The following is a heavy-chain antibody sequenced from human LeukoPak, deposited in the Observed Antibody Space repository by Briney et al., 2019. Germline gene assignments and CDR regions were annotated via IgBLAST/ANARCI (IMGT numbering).Heavy chain of an antibody. Sequence: SETLSLTCTVSGGPVSSGSYYWSWIRQPPGKGLEWIGYIYYSGSTNYNPSLKSRVTISVDTSKNQFSLKLSSVTAADTAVYYCATLSYSSGWPIGYWGQGTLVTVSS. CDR2: IYYSGST. D-gene: IGHD6-19*01. CDR3: ATLSYSSGWPIGY. CDR1: GGPVSSGSYY. J-gene: IGHJ4*02. V-gene: IGHV4-61*01.